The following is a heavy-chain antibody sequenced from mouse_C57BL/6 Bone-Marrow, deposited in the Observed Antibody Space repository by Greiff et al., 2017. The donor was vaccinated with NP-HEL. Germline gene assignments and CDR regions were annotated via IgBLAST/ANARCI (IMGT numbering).Heavy chain of an antibody. CDR2: ISDGGSYT. CDR1: GFTFSSYA. V-gene: IGHV5-4*01. J-gene: IGHJ3*01. Sequence: EVQGVESGGGLVKPGGSLKLSCAASGFTFSSYAMSWVRQTPEKRLEWVATISDGGSYTYYPDNVKGRFTISRDNAKNNLYLQMSHLKSEDTAMYYCAREGQLRLRLFAYWGQGTLVTVSA. D-gene: IGHD3-2*02. CDR3: AREGQLRLRLFAY.